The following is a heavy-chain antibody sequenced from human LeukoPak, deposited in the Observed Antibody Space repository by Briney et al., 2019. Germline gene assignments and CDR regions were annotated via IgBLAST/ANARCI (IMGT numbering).Heavy chain of an antibody. J-gene: IGHJ4*02. CDR2: ISYDGSNK. D-gene: IGHD6-19*01. CDR3: AKEPSGYSCGWSY. V-gene: IGHV3-30*18. Sequence: GGSLRLSCAASGFTFSSYGMHWVRQAPGKGLEWVAVISYDGSNKYYADSVKGRFTISRDNSKNTLYLQMNSLRAEDTAVYYCAKEPSGYSCGWSYWGQGTLVTVSS. CDR1: GFTFSSYG.